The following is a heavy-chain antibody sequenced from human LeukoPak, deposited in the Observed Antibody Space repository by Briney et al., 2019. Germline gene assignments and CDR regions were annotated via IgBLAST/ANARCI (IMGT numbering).Heavy chain of an antibody. J-gene: IGHJ5*02. CDR2: INHSGST. V-gene: IGHV4-34*01. Sequence: SETLSFTCAVYGGSFSGYYWSWIRQPPGKGLEWIGEINHSGSTNYNPSLKSRVTISVDTSKNQFSLKLSSVTAADTAVYYCARARNTTPFDPWGQGTLVTVSS. CDR3: ARARNTTPFDP. D-gene: IGHD1-1*01. CDR1: GGSFSGYY.